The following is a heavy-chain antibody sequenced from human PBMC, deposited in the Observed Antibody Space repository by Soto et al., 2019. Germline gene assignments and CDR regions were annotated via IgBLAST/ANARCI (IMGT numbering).Heavy chain of an antibody. Sequence: PGGSLRLSCAASGFTFSSYWMHWVRQAPGKGLVWVSRINSGGSSTSYADSVKGRFTISRDNAKNTLYLQMNSLRAEDTAVYYCAREWLVRGFDPWGQGTLVTVSS. CDR3: AREWLVRGFDP. J-gene: IGHJ5*02. CDR2: INSGGSST. CDR1: GFTFSSYW. D-gene: IGHD6-19*01. V-gene: IGHV3-74*01.